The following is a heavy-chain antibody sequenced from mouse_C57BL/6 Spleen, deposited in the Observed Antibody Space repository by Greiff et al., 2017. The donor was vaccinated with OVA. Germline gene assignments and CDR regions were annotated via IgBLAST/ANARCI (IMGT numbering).Heavy chain of an antibody. J-gene: IGHJ1*03. D-gene: IGHD1-1*01. CDR2: IYPGDGDT. V-gene: IGHV1-82*01. Sequence: VQLQQSGPELVKPGASVKISCKASGYAFSSSWMNWVKQRPGKGLEWIGRIYPGDGDTNYNGKFKGKATLTADKSSSTAYMQLSSLTSEDSAVYFCARGDYYGSGWYFDVWGKGTTVTVSS. CDR3: ARGDYYGSGWYFDV. CDR1: GYAFSSSW.